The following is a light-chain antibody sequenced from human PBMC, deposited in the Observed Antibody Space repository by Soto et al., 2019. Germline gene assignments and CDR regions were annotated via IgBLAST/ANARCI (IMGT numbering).Light chain of an antibody. Sequence: QSVLTQPASVSGSPGQSITISCTGTSSDVGGYNYVSWYQQYPGKAPKLMIYDVSKRPSGVSNRFCGSKSGNTASLTISGLQAEDEADYYCSSYTSSSTAVVFGGGTKVTVL. CDR3: SSYTSSSTAVV. J-gene: IGLJ2*01. CDR1: SSDVGGYNY. CDR2: DVS. V-gene: IGLV2-14*01.